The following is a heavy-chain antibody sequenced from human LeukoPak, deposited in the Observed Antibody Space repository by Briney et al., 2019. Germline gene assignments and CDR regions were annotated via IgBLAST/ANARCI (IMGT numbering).Heavy chain of an antibody. CDR1: GYTFTSYD. CDR2: MNPNSGNT. D-gene: IGHD2-2*01. J-gene: IGHJ5*02. V-gene: IGHV1-8*01. Sequence: ASVKVSCKASGYTFTSYDINWVRQATGQGLEWMGWMNPNSGNTGYAQKFQGRVTMTRNTSISTAYMELSSLRSEDTAVYYCATGYCSSTSCPNWFDPWGQGTLVTVSS. CDR3: ATGYCSSTSCPNWFDP.